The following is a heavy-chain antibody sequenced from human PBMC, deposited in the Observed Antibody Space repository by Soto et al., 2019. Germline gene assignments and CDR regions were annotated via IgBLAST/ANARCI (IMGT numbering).Heavy chain of an antibody. CDR3: ARDGTNTPWDY. V-gene: IGHV4-31*03. CDR1: GGSISSGGYY. J-gene: IGHJ4*02. D-gene: IGHD2-8*01. CDR2: IYYSGST. Sequence: QVQLQESGPGLVKPSQTLSLTCTVSGGSISSGGYYWSWIRQHPGKGLEWIGYIYYSGSTYYNPSLQSRVTISVEPSKNPFSLKLSSVTAADTAVYYCARDGTNTPWDYWGQGTLVTVSS.